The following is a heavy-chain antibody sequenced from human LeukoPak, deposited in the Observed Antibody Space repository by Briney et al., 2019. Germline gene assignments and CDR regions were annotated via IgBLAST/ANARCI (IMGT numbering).Heavy chain of an antibody. CDR1: GVTFSSYS. D-gene: IGHD3-10*01. CDR3: AKPYGSGSYSPLHFDY. J-gene: IGHJ4*02. CDR2: ISSSSGTT. Sequence: GGSLRLSCAASGVTFSSYSMNWVRQAPGKGLEWVSYISSSSGTTYYADSVKGRFTISRDNAKNSLYLQMNRLRAEDTAVYFCAKPYGSGSYSPLHFDYWGQGTLVTVSS. V-gene: IGHV3-48*01.